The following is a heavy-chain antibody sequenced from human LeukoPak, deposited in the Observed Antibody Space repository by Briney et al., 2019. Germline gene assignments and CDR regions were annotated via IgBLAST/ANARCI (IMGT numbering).Heavy chain of an antibody. D-gene: IGHD3-22*01. J-gene: IGHJ6*03. CDR2: IYYSGST. Sequence: PSETLSLTCTVSGGSISSYFWSWIRQPPGKGLEWIRYIYYSGSTNYNPSLKSRITISVDTSKKQFSLKLSSVTAADTAVYYCARDPGPYDSSGYSFYYYMDVWGKGTTVTVSS. CDR1: GGSISSYF. CDR3: ARDPGPYDSSGYSFYYYMDV. V-gene: IGHV4-59*01.